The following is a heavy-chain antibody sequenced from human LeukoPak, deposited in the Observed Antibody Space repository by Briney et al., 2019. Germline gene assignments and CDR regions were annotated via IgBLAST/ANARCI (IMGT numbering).Heavy chain of an antibody. CDR3: ARLPHGRDGSNYFDY. Sequence: GESLKISCKDSGDRFTTYWIGWVRQMPGKGLEWMGIIYPADSDSRYSPSFQGQVTISADKSISTAYLQWSSLKASDTAMYDCARLPHGRDGSNYFDYWGQGTLVTVSS. CDR1: GDRFTTYW. CDR2: IYPADSDS. D-gene: IGHD5-24*01. J-gene: IGHJ4*02. V-gene: IGHV5-51*01.